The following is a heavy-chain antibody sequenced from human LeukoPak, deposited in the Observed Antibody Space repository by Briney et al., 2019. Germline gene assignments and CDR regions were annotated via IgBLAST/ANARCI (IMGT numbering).Heavy chain of an antibody. Sequence: SETLSLTCTVSGGSISSGAYYWSWIRQHPGKGLEWIGYIYKSGSTYYNPSLRSRIIMSVDTSKNQFSLKLSSVTAADTAVYYCARVVGANHVDYWGQGTLVTVSS. CDR2: IYKSGST. CDR3: ARVVGANHVDY. J-gene: IGHJ4*02. V-gene: IGHV4-31*03. CDR1: GGSISSGAYY. D-gene: IGHD4/OR15-4a*01.